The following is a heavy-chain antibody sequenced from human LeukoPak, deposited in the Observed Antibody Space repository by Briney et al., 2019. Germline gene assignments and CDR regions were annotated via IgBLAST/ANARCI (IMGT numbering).Heavy chain of an antibody. CDR2: TKQDGSEK. Sequence: GGSLRLSCAASGFTFSRYWMSWVRQAPGKGLEWVANTKQDGSEKYYLESVKGRFTISRDNAKNSLNLHMNSLRGEDTAVYYCALSSGNYAIPFDYWGQGTLVTVSS. D-gene: IGHD1-26*01. CDR3: ALSSGNYAIPFDY. J-gene: IGHJ4*02. V-gene: IGHV3-7*01. CDR1: GFTFSRYW.